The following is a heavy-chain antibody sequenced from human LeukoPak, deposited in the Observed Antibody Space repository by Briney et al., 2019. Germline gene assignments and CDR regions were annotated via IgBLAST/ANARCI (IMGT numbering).Heavy chain of an antibody. V-gene: IGHV3-30-3*01. Sequence: GGSLRLCCAASGFTFSSYAMHWVRQAPGKGLEWVAVISYDGSNKYYADSVKGRFTISRDNSKNTLYLQMNSLRAEDTAVYYCAREDYDFWSGYFGPLLYWGQGTLVTVSS. D-gene: IGHD3-3*01. CDR1: GFTFSSYA. J-gene: IGHJ4*02. CDR3: AREDYDFWSGYFGPLLY. CDR2: ISYDGSNK.